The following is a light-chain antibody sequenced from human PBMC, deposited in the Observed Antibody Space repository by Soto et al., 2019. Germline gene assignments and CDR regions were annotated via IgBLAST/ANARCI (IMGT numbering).Light chain of an antibody. V-gene: IGKV1-5*03. CDR1: QSIGSW. CDR2: KAS. CDR3: QQYEAYPLT. Sequence: DIQLTQAPSTLSASVGDRATITCRASQSIGSWLAWYQQKPGQAPKLLVYKASSLESGVPSRFSGSGSGTEFTLTISTLQPDDFATYYCQQYEAYPLTFGGGTKVEI. J-gene: IGKJ4*01.